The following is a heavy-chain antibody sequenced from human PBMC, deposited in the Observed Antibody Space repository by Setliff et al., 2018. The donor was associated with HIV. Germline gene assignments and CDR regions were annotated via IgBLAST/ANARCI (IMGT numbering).Heavy chain of an antibody. D-gene: IGHD3-22*01. CDR2: IYPGDSDT. Sequence: ESLKISCKGSGYRFTSYWIGWVRQMPGKGLEWMAIIYPGDSDTRYSPSFQGQVTISADKPISTAYLQWSSLKASDTAMYYCARPSSGFAFDIWGQGTMVTVSS. CDR3: ARPSSGFAFDI. V-gene: IGHV5-51*04. J-gene: IGHJ3*02. CDR1: GYRFTSYW.